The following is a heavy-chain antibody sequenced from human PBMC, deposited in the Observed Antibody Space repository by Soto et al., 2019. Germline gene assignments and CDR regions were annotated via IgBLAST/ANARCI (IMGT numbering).Heavy chain of an antibody. CDR1: GGSISNGGYY. CDR2: TYYSGST. Sequence: SETLSLTCTVSGGSISNGGYYWSWIRQYPGKGLEWIGYTYYSGSTYYNPSLKSRVTISVDTSKNQFSLKLTSVTAADTAVYYCARTWFGELLSGYFDYWGQGTLVTVSS. CDR3: ARTWFGELLSGYFDY. D-gene: IGHD3-10*01. V-gene: IGHV4-31*03. J-gene: IGHJ4*02.